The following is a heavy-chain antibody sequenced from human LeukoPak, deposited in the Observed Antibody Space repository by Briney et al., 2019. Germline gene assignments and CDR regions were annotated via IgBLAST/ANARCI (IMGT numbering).Heavy chain of an antibody. V-gene: IGHV3-23*01. J-gene: IGHJ6*03. Sequence: GGSLSLSCAASGFTFSNYAWNWVRQPPGKGLEWVSTISGVGDSTYYAAAVKGRFTMSRDNSKNTVYLQMNSLRVEDTAIYYWAKRADGCSGVSCYYYYMDVWGKGTTVTVSS. CDR1: GFTFSNYA. CDR2: ISGVGDST. CDR3: AKRADGCSGVSCYYYYMDV. D-gene: IGHD2-15*01.